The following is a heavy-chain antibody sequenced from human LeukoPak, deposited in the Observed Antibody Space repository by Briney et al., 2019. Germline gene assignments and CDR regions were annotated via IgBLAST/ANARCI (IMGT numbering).Heavy chain of an antibody. V-gene: IGHV6-1*01. D-gene: IGHD3-9*01. CDR3: ARGHYDILTGYYEDNWFDP. J-gene: IGHJ5*02. CDR2: TYYRSKWYN. CDR1: GDSVSSNSAA. Sequence: SQTLSLTCAISGDSVSSNSAAWNWIRQSPSRGLEWLGRTYYRSKWYNDYAVSVKIRITINPDTSKNQFSLQLNSVTPEDTAVYYCARGHYDILTGYYEDNWFDPWGQGTLVTVSS.